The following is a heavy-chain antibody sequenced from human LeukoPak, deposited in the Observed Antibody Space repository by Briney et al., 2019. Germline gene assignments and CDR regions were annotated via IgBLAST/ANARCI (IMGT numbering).Heavy chain of an antibody. CDR1: GGTFSSYA. CDR2: INPNSGGT. Sequence: ASVKVSCKASGGTFSSYAISWVRQAPGQGLEWMGRINPNSGGTNYAQKFQGRVTMTRDTSISTAYMELSRLRSDDTAVYYCARERGVVGATTYWFDPWGQGTLVTVSS. CDR3: ARERGVVGATTYWFDP. J-gene: IGHJ5*02. V-gene: IGHV1-2*06. D-gene: IGHD1-26*01.